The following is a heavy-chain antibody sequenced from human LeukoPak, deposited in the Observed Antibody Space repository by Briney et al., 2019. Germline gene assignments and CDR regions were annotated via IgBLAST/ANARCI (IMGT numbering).Heavy chain of an antibody. D-gene: IGHD6-19*01. CDR2: FDPGDGET. CDR1: GYTLTELS. V-gene: IGHV1-24*01. CDR3: ATGPLPYSSGWYDY. J-gene: IGHJ4*02. Sequence: ASVKVSCKVSGYTLTELSMHWVRQAPGKGVEWMGGFDPGDGETIYAQKFQGRVTMTEDTSTDTAYMELSSLRSEDTAVYYCATGPLPYSSGWYDYWGQGTLVTVSS.